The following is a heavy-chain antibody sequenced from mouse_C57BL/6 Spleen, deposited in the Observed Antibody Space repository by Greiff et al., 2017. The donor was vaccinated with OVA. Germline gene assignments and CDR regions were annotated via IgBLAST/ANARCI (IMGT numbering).Heavy chain of an antibody. D-gene: IGHD1-1*01. J-gene: IGHJ4*01. CDR3: APITTVVAYYAMDY. Sequence: VKLMESGPELVKPGASVKISCKASGYAFSSSWMNWVKQRPGKGLEWIGRIYPGDGDTNYNGKLKGQATLTADKSSSTAYMQLSSLTSEDSAVNFCAPITTVVAYYAMDYWGQGTSVTVSS. CDR2: IYPGDGDT. V-gene: IGHV1-82*01. CDR1: GYAFSSSW.